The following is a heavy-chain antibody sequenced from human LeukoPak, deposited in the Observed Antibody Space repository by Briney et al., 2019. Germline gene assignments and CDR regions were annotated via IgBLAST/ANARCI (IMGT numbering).Heavy chain of an antibody. D-gene: IGHD2-2*01. J-gene: IGHJ3*01. Sequence: ASVKVSCKASGYTFTGYLIHWVRQAPGQGLEWMGWVNPNSGGTNYAQKFQGRVTMTRDTPISTAYMELSSLRSDDTAVYYCARLGRDCSSTSCTWGQGTMVTVSS. CDR1: GYTFTGYL. CDR3: ARLGRDCSSTSCT. V-gene: IGHV1-2*02. CDR2: VNPNSGGT.